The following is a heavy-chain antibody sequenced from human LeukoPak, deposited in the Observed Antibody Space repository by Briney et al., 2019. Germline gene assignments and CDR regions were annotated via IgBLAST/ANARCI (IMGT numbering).Heavy chain of an antibody. Sequence: GGSLRLSCAPSGFTFSTYALSWVRPAPAKGLEWVSAISGSVGSTYYADSVKGRFTISRDNSKNTLYLQMNSLRAEDTAVYYCARLGDYVWGSYRYPLDYWGQGTLVTVSS. V-gene: IGHV3-23*01. J-gene: IGHJ4*02. CDR1: GFTFSTYA. D-gene: IGHD3-16*02. CDR2: ISGSVGST. CDR3: ARLGDYVWGSYRYPLDY.